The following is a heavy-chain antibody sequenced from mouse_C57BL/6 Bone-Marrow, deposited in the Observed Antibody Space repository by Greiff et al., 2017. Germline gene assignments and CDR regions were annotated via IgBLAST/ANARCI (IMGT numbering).Heavy chain of an antibody. CDR3: SDYYGSSYGFAY. V-gene: IGHV1-15*01. D-gene: IGHD1-1*01. CDR1: GYTFTDYE. Sequence: VQLVESGAELVRPGASVTLSCKASGYTFTDYEMHWVKQTPVHGLEWIGAIDPETGGTAYNQKFKGKAILTADKSSSTAYMELRSLTSEDSAVYYCSDYYGSSYGFAYWGQGTLVTVSA. CDR2: IDPETGGT. J-gene: IGHJ3*01.